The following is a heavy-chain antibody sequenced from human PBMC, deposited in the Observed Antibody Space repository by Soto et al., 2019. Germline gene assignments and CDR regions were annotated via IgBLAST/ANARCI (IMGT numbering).Heavy chain of an antibody. D-gene: IGHD6-19*01. CDR3: AGPGIAVAGSLFDY. CDR2: IYYSGST. J-gene: IGHJ4*02. CDR1: GGSISSSSYY. V-gene: IGHV4-39*01. Sequence: PSETLSLTCTVSGGSISSSSYYWGWIRQXPGKGLEWIGSIYYSGSTYYNPSLKSRVTISVDTSKNQFSLKLSSVTAADTAVYYCAGPGIAVAGSLFDYWGQGTLVTVSS.